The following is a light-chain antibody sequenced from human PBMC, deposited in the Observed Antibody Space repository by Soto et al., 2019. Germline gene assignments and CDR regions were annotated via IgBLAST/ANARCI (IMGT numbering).Light chain of an antibody. V-gene: IGLV2-14*01. J-gene: IGLJ1*01. CDR3: TSYTSSSTPYV. CDR1: SSDVGAYTY. CDR2: DVS. Sequence: QSVLTQPASVSGSPGQSITISCAGTSSDVGAYTYVSWYQQHPCKAPKLMIYDVSNRPSGVSNRFSGSKSGNTASLTISGLQAEDEADYYCTSYTSSSTPYVFGGGTKLTVL.